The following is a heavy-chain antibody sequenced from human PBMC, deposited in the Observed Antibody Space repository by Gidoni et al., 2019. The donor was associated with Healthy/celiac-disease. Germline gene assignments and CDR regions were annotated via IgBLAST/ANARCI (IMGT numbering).Heavy chain of an antibody. J-gene: IGHJ3*02. CDR2: INPSGGST. D-gene: IGHD3-3*01. V-gene: IGHV1-46*01. CDR1: GYTFTSYY. Sequence: QVQLVQSGAEVKKPGASVKVSCKASGYTFTSYYMHWVRQAPGQGLEWMGIINPSGGSTSYAQKFQGRVTMTRDTSTSTVYMELSSLRSEDTAVYYCARDKRAYDFWSGYSTVDAFDIWGQGTMVTVSS. CDR3: ARDKRAYDFWSGYSTVDAFDI.